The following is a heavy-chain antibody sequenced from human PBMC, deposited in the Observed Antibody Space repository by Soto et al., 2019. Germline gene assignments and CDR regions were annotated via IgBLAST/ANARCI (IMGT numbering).Heavy chain of an antibody. J-gene: IGHJ5*02. CDR1: ELTCRNYA. Sequence: PGGSLRLSCGAAELTCRNYAMSWIRQAPGKGLEWFSYISSSGSTIYYADSVKGRFTISRDNAKNSLYLQMNSLRAEDTAVYYCARPREITIFGVPPGCWFDPWGQGTLVPVSS. D-gene: IGHD3-3*01. CDR3: ARPREITIFGVPPGCWFDP. V-gene: IGHV3-11*01. CDR2: ISSSGSTI.